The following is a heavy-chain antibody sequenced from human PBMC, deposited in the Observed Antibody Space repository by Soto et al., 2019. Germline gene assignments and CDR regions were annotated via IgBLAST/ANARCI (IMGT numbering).Heavy chain of an antibody. CDR1: GFTVSSNY. Sequence: EVQLVESGGGLVQPGGSLRLSCAASGFTVSSNYMSWVRQAPGKGLEWVSVISSGGSTYYADYVNGRFTISRDNSQNTLYLQMNSLRAEDTAVYYCARDYEGYYYYMDVLGKGTTVTVSS. CDR3: ARDYEGYYYYMDV. D-gene: IGHD3-3*01. V-gene: IGHV3-66*01. J-gene: IGHJ6*03. CDR2: ISSGGST.